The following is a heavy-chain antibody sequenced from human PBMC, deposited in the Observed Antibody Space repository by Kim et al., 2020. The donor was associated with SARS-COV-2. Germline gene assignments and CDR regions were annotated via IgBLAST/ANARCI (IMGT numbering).Heavy chain of an antibody. D-gene: IGHD6-13*01. J-gene: IGHJ4*02. Sequence: YNPSLKSRVTISVDTYKNQFSLKLSSVTAADTAVYYCARGRYSSSWEVGDWGQGTLVTVSS. CDR3: ARGRYSSSWEVGD. V-gene: IGHV4-39*07.